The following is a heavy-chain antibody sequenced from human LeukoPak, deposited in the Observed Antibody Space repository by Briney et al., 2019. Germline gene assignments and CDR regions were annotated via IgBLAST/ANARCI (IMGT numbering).Heavy chain of an antibody. CDR2: IYYSGST. CDR3: ASCPYGDYSCFDY. J-gene: IGHJ4*02. Sequence: PSETLSLTCSVSGGSLRSNNYYWGWIRQPPGKGLEYIGYIYYSGSTNYNPSLKRRVTISVDTSKNQFSLKLSSVTAADTAVYYCASCPYGDYSCFDYWGQGTLVTVSS. D-gene: IGHD4-17*01. V-gene: IGHV4-61*01. CDR1: GGSLRSNNYY.